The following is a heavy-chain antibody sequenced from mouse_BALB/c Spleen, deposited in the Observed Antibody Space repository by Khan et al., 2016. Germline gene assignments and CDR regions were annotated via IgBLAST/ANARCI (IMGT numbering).Heavy chain of an antibody. CDR3: ARSFITTVVADY. J-gene: IGHJ2*01. CDR1: GYTFTSYW. CDR2: INPSNGRT. D-gene: IGHD1-1*01. Sequence: QVQLQQSGAELVKPGASVKLSCKASGYTFTSYWMHWVKQRPGQGLEWIGEINPSNGRTNYNEKFKSKATLTVDKSSSTAYMQLSSLTSEDSAVYYCARSFITTVVADYWGQGTTLTVSS. V-gene: IGHV1S81*02.